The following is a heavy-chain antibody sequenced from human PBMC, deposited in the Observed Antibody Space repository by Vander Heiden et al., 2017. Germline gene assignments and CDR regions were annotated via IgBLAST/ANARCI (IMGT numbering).Heavy chain of an antibody. D-gene: IGHD6-13*01. Sequence: EVQLVQSGAEVNNPGASLSISCQGSRYSFTSYWISGVRRRPGKGLEWMGNIDPTGAYSNQSASFQGHVTIAADKSISTAYLQWRSMKASDTAIYFCARHHSSTWSHDYWGQGTLVTVSS. CDR1: RYSFTSYW. V-gene: IGHV5-10-1*03. CDR3: ARHHSSTWSHDY. J-gene: IGHJ4*02. CDR2: IDPTGAYS.